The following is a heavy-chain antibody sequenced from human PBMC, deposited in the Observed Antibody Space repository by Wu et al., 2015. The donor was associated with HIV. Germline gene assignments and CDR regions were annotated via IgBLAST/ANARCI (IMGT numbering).Heavy chain of an antibody. CDR3: ARPYSGYAYDVFDI. CDR1: GGTFSSDA. CDR2: IIPVFGTT. V-gene: IGHV1-69*13. J-gene: IGHJ3*02. Sequence: QAKLEQSGGEVKKPGASVKVSCKASGGTFSSDAVSWVRQAPGQGLEWMGKIIPVFGTTKYAQKFQGRVTITADESTRTAFMDLSSLRSDDTAVYYCARPYSGYAYDVFDIWGQGTVVFVSS. D-gene: IGHD5-12*01.